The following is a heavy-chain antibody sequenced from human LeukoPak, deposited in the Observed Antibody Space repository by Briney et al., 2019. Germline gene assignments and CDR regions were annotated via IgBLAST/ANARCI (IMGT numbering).Heavy chain of an antibody. V-gene: IGHV1-18*01. D-gene: IGHD3-3*01. CDR3: ARGLTIFGVVNDMDV. CDR1: GYTFTSYG. CDR2: ISAYNGNT. J-gene: IGHJ6*03. Sequence: GASVKVSCKASGYTFTSYGISWVRQAPGQGLEWMGWISAYNGNTNYAQKLQGRVTMTTDTSTSTAYMELRSLRSDDTAVYYCARGLTIFGVVNDMDVWGKGTTVTVSS.